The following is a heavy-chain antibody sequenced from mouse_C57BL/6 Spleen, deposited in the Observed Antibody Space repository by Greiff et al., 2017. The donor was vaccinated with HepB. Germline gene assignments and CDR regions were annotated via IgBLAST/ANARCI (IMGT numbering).Heavy chain of an antibody. D-gene: IGHD1-1*01. CDR1: GYTFTSYW. CDR3: ARSAYGSSHRDAIGC. CDR2: IDPSDSET. J-gene: IGHJ4*01. V-gene: IGHV1-52*01. Sequence: QVQLQQPGAELVRPGSSVKLSCKASGYTFTSYWMHWVKQRPIQGLEWIGNIDPSDSETHYNQKFKDKATLTVDKSSSTAYMQLSSLTSEDSAVYYCARSAYGSSHRDAIGCWGQGTSVTVSS.